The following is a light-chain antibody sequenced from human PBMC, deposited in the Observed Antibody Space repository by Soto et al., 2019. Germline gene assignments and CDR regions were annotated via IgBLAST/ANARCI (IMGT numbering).Light chain of an antibody. CDR3: SSYTSSSLYV. J-gene: IGLJ1*01. V-gene: IGLV2-14*01. CDR1: ISDIGGHHF. CDR2: EVT. Sequence: SALSQPSSVSGSPGQSISISCNGTISDIGGHHFVSWYQQQSGKAPKLVIYEVTDRPSGVSDRFSGSKSGNTASLTISGLQPQDEADYYCSSYTSSSLYVFGTGTTVTVL.